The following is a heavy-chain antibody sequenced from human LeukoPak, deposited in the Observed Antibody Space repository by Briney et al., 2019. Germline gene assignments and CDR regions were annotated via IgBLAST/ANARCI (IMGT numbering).Heavy chain of an antibody. Sequence: GGPLRLSCAASGFTFSTYAMSWVRQAPGKGLEWVSTIIGSGDSTYYADSVKGRFTISRDNSKNTLYLQVNSLRAEDTAFYYCAKHLSSSSRYYYDSWGQGTLVTVSS. CDR2: IIGSGDST. D-gene: IGHD6-13*01. CDR3: AKHLSSSSRYYYDS. V-gene: IGHV3-23*01. CDR1: GFTFSTYA. J-gene: IGHJ4*02.